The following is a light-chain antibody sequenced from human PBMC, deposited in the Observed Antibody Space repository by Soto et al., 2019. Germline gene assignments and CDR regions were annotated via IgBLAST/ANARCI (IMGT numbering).Light chain of an antibody. V-gene: IGKV3-15*01. J-gene: IGKJ3*01. CDR3: QQYGNSPAT. CDR1: QSVGGS. CDR2: GAS. Sequence: VMTQSPATLSVSPLERATLSCRASQSVGGSLAWYRQKPGQAPSLLVYGASTRATGIPARFSGSGSGTDFTLTITRLEPEDFAVYYCQQYGNSPATFGPGTKVDIK.